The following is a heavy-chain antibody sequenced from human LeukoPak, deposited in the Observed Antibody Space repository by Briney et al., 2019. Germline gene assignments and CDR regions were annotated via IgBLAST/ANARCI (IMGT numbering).Heavy chain of an antibody. CDR3: AKDRWRDGSSSFDN. D-gene: IGHD6-6*01. CDR1: GYTFTTYT. V-gene: IGHV1-18*04. CDR2: ISPYNGNT. Sequence: GASVKVSCKASGYTFTTYTISWVRQAPGQGLEWMGWISPYNGNTNYAQKLQGRVTMTTDTSTSTAYMELRSLRSDDTAVYYCAKDRWRDGSSSFDNWGQGTLVTVSS. J-gene: IGHJ4*02.